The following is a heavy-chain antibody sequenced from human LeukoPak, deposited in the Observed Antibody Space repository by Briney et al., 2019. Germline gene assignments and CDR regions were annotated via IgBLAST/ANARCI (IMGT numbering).Heavy chain of an antibody. CDR3: ARVGYSSGWYAWDFDY. J-gene: IGHJ4*02. V-gene: IGHV1-18*01. CDR2: ISAYNGNT. CDR1: GYTFTSYG. D-gene: IGHD6-19*01. Sequence: ASVKVSCKASGYTFTSYGISWVRQAPGQGLEWMGWISAYNGNTNYAQKLQGRVTMTTDTSTSTAYMELRSLRSDDTAVYYCARVGYSSGWYAWDFDYWGQGTLVTVSS.